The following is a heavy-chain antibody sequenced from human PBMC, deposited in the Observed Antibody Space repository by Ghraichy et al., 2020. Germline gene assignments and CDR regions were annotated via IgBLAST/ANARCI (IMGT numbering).Heavy chain of an antibody. D-gene: IGHD3-10*01. CDR3: ARRLWFAELSDYYYYGMDV. Sequence: GVLNISCAASGFTFSSYSMNWVRQAPGKGLEWVSYISSSSSTIYYADSVKGRFTISRDNAKNSLYLQMNSLRAEDTAVYYCARRLWFAELSDYYYYGMDVWGQGTTVTVSS. CDR2: ISSSSSTI. CDR1: GFTFSSYS. V-gene: IGHV3-48*04. J-gene: IGHJ6*02.